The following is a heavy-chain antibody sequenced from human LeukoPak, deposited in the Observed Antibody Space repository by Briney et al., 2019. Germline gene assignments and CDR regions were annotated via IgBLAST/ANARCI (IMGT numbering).Heavy chain of an antibody. CDR1: GGSISSSSYY. CDR3: ARAGLITVWGDYYFDY. Sequence: SETLSLTCTVSGGSISSSSYYWGWIRQPPGKGLEWIGSIYYSGSTYYNPSLKSRVTISVDTSKNQFSLKLSSVTAADTAVYYCARAGLITVWGDYYFDYWGQGTLVTVSS. CDR2: IYYSGST. D-gene: IGHD2-8*01. J-gene: IGHJ4*02. V-gene: IGHV4-39*07.